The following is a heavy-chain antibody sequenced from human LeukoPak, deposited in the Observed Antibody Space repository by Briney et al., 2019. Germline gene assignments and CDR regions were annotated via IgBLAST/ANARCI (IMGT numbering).Heavy chain of an antibody. Sequence: SETLSLTCTVSGDSFSSYYWSWIRQSPGKGLEWIAYISDSGSTNHNPSLKSRVTISVDTSKKQLSLKLSSVTAADTAVYYCARRSGLYSDFYFDYWGQGTLVTVSS. CDR1: GDSFSSYY. CDR3: ARRSGLYSDFYFDY. CDR2: ISDSGST. D-gene: IGHD1-26*01. J-gene: IGHJ4*02. V-gene: IGHV4-59*08.